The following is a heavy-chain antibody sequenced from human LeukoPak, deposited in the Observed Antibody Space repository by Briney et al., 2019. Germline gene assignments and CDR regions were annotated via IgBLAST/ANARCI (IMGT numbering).Heavy chain of an antibody. CDR2: IDPSDSYT. CDR3: ARTRGYSYGPPFDF. J-gene: IGHJ4*02. CDR1: GYSFTNYW. V-gene: IGHV5-10-1*01. D-gene: IGHD5-18*01. Sequence: GASLQISCKGSGYSFTNYWITWVRQMPGKGLEWMGRIDPSDSYTNYSPSFQGHVTISADKSITIAYLQWSSLKASDTAMYYCARTRGYSYGPPFDFWGQGTLVTVSS.